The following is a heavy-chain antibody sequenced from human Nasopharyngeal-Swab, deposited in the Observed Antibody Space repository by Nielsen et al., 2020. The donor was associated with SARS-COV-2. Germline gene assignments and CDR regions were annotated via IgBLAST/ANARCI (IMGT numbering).Heavy chain of an antibody. J-gene: IGHJ5*02. V-gene: IGHV3-21*01. CDR3: ARDGLAAADPAYNWFDP. Sequence: VRQAPGKGLEWVSSISSSSSYIYYADSVKGRFTISRDNAKNSLYLQMNSPRAEDTAVYYCARDGLAAADPAYNWFDPWGQGTLVTVSS. D-gene: IGHD6-13*01. CDR2: ISSSSSYI.